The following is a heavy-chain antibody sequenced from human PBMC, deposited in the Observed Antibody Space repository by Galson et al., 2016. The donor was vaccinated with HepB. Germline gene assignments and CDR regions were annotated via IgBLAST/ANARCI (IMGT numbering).Heavy chain of an antibody. V-gene: IGHV3-7*01. D-gene: IGHD2-2*01. J-gene: IGHJ5*02. Sequence: SLRLSCAASGFTFSNYWMSWVRQAPGKGLEWVANIKNDGSQKYYVDSVKGRFTISRDNGKNSLYLQMGSLRAEDTAVYYCAGGDCSSSTCYVIWFDPWGQGTLVTVSS. CDR1: GFTFSNYW. CDR3: AGGDCSSSTCYVIWFDP. CDR2: IKNDGSQK.